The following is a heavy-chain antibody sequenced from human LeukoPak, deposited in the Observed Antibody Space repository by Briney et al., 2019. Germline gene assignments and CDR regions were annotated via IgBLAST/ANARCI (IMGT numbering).Heavy chain of an antibody. CDR3: ARPTSSGWYSH. V-gene: IGHV3-48*01. J-gene: IGHJ3*01. Sequence: GGSLRLSCAASGFIFSNYDMNWVHQAPGKGLEWVSYITGSSRTKSYADSVKGRFTISRDNAENSVYLQMNSLGAEDTAVYYCARPTSSGWYSHWGQGTMVTVSS. CDR2: ITGSSRTK. D-gene: IGHD6-19*01. CDR1: GFIFSNYD.